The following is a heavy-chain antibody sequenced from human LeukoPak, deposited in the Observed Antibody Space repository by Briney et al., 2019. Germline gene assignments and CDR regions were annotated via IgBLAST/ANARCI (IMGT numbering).Heavy chain of an antibody. CDR3: ARMEAFTVGAYYFDY. CDR2: IYYSGST. CDR1: GGSISSSSYY. J-gene: IGHJ4*02. Sequence: PSETLSLTCTVSGGSISSSSYYWGWIRQPPGKGLEWIGSIYYSGSTYYNPSLKSRVTISVDTSKNQFSLKLSSVTAADTAVYYCARMEAFTVGAYYFDYWGQGTLVTVSS. D-gene: IGHD1-26*01. V-gene: IGHV4-39*07.